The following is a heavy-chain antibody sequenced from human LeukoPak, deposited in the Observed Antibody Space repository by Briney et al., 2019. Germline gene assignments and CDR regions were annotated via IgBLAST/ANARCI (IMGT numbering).Heavy chain of an antibody. CDR2: VFYTGSI. J-gene: IGHJ4*02. CDR1: GGSMRSYH. CDR3: ARLIATLWVFFDY. D-gene: IGHD2/OR15-2a*01. V-gene: IGHV4-59*08. Sequence: PSETLSLTCSVSGGSMRSYHWSWIRQPPGKGLEWIGYVFYTGSINYNPSLQSRVTISVDTSNNQFSLKLSSVTAADTAVYYCARLIATLWVFFDYWGQGILVTVSS.